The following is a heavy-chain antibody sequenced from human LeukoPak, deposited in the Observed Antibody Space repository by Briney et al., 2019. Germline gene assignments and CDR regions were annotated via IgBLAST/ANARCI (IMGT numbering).Heavy chain of an antibody. D-gene: IGHD1-26*01. CDR2: ISSSSSTI. V-gene: IGHV3-48*02. Sequence: PGGSLRLSCAASGFTFSSYSMNWVRQAPGKGLEWVSYISSSSSTIYYADSVKGRFTISRDNAKNSLYLQMNSLRDEDTAVYYCARGEEWELLGEGTDYWGQGTLVTVSS. CDR1: GFTFSSYS. CDR3: ARGEEWELLGEGTDY. J-gene: IGHJ4*02.